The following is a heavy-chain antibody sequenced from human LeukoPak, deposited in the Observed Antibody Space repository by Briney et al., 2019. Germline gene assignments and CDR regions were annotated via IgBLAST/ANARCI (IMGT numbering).Heavy chain of an antibody. CDR3: ARLVGDY. V-gene: IGHV4-4*02. D-gene: IGHD2-2*01. CDR1: GGSLSTTSW. Sequence: SETLSLTCAVSGGSLSTTSWWVWLRQPPGKGLEWIGEINHSGSTNYNPSLKSRVTISVDTSKNQFSLKLSSVTAADTAVYYCARLVGDYWGQGTLVTVSS. CDR2: INHSGST. J-gene: IGHJ4*02.